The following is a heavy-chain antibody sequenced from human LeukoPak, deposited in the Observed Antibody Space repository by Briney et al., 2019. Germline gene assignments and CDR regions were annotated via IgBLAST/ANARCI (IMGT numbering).Heavy chain of an antibody. J-gene: IGHJ4*02. CDR3: ARHLVYGSGTQPYFDY. CDR1: GGSLSSYY. Sequence: SETLSLTCTVSGGSLSSYYWSWIRQPPGKGLEWIAYIYYSGSTNYNPSLKSRVTISVDTSKNQFSLKLYSVTAADTAVYYCARHLVYGSGTQPYFDYWGQGTLVTVSS. D-gene: IGHD3-10*01. CDR2: IYYSGST. V-gene: IGHV4-59*08.